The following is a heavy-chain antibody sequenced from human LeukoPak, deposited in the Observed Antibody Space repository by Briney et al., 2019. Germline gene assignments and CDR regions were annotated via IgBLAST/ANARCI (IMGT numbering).Heavy chain of an antibody. Sequence: GGSLRLSCAASGFTFSSYAMHWVRQAPGKGLEWVAVISYDGSNKYYADSVKGRFTISRDNSKNTLYLQMNSLRAEDTAVYYCARDLRSYDFWSGYSRFDPWGQGTLVTVSS. D-gene: IGHD3-3*01. V-gene: IGHV3-30-3*01. CDR2: ISYDGSNK. J-gene: IGHJ5*02. CDR3: ARDLRSYDFWSGYSRFDP. CDR1: GFTFSSYA.